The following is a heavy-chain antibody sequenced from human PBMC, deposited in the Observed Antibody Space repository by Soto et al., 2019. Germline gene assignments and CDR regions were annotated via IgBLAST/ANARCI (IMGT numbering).Heavy chain of an antibody. Sequence: SVKVSCKASGGTFSSYAISWVRQAPGQGLEWMGGIIPIFGTANYAQKFQGRVTITADESTSTAYMELSSLRSEDTAVYYCARERTYYYDSSGYYYQFDYWGQGTLVTVSS. CDR2: IIPIFGTA. CDR3: ARERTYYYDSSGYYYQFDY. V-gene: IGHV1-69*13. J-gene: IGHJ4*02. CDR1: GGTFSSYA. D-gene: IGHD3-22*01.